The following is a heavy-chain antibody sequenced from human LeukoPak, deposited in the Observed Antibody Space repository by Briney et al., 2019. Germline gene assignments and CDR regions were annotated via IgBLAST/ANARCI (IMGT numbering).Heavy chain of an antibody. CDR2: ISSSSSYT. Sequence: GGSLRLSCAASGFTFSDYYMSWIRQAPGKGLEWFSYISSSSSYTNYADSVKGRFTISRDNAKNSLYLQMNSLRAEDTAVYYCARADESGYCSGGSCYFYWGQGTLVTVSS. V-gene: IGHV3-11*05. D-gene: IGHD2-15*01. J-gene: IGHJ4*02. CDR3: ARADESGYCSGGSCYFY. CDR1: GFTFSDYY.